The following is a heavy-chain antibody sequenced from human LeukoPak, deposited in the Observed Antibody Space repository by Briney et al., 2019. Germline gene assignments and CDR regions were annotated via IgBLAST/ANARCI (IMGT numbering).Heavy chain of an antibody. V-gene: IGHV3-30*03. J-gene: IGHJ4*02. D-gene: IGHD5-18*01. CDR1: GFTFSSYG. CDR2: ISYDGSNK. CDR3: ARDRSPRAEGIQLSLDY. Sequence: GGSLRLSCAASGFTFSSYGMHWVRQAPGKGLEWVAVISYDGSNKFYADSVKGRFTISRDNSKNTLYLQLNSLRAEDTAVYYCARDRSPRAEGIQLSLDYWGQRTLVTVSS.